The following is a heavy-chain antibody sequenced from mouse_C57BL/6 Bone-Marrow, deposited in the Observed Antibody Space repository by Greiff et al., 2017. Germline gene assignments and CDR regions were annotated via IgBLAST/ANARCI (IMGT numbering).Heavy chain of an antibody. CDR1: GYTFTSYW. Sequence: QVQLQQPGAELVKPGASVKMSCKASGYTFTSYWITWVKQRPGQGLEWIGDIYPGSGSTNYNEKFKSKATLTVDTASSTAYMQLSSLTSEDSAVYYCAREIYSYFDVWGTGTTVTVSS. J-gene: IGHJ1*03. CDR2: IYPGSGST. CDR3: AREIYSYFDV. V-gene: IGHV1-55*01.